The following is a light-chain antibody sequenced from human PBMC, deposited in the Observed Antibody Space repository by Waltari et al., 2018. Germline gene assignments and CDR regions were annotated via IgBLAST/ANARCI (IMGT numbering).Light chain of an antibody. CDR3: SSKTSSSTVV. V-gene: IGLV2-14*03. J-gene: IGLJ2*01. CDR1: SSDVGGYNF. Sequence: QSALTQPASVSGSPGQSITISCTGTSSDVGGYNFVSWYQPPPGKAPKLVVFDVSNRPSGASNRFSGSKSGNTASLTIAGLQAGDEADYYCSSKTSSSTVVFGGGTKLTVL. CDR2: DVS.